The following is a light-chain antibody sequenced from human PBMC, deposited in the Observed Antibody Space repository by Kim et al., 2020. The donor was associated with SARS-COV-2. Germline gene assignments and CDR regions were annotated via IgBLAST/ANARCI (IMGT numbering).Light chain of an antibody. CDR1: QSVSSN. V-gene: IGKV3-15*01. Sequence: EIVMTQSPATLSVSPGERATLSCRASQSVSSNLAWYQQKPGQAPRLLIYGASTRATGIPARFSGSGSGTEFTLSISSLQSEDFAVYYCQQYNSWPPYNFGLGNKLEI. J-gene: IGKJ2*01. CDR3: QQYNSWPPYN. CDR2: GAS.